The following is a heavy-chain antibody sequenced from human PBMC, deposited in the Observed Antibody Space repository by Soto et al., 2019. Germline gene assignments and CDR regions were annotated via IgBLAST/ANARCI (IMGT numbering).Heavy chain of an antibody. CDR3: ARGRITIFGVVIPSWFDP. D-gene: IGHD3-3*01. CDR1: GGSISSYY. CDR2: IYYSGST. V-gene: IGHV4-59*01. Sequence: PSETLSLTCTVSGGSISSYYWSWIRQPPGKGLEWIGYIYYSGSTNYNPSLKSRVTISVDTSKNQFSLKLSSVTAADTAVYYCARGRITIFGVVIPSWFDPWGQGTLVTVSS. J-gene: IGHJ5*02.